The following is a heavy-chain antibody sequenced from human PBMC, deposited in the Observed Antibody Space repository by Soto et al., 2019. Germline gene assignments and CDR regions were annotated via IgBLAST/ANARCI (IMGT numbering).Heavy chain of an antibody. CDR3: VRNTPHQDESSASCWDDSEI. CDR2: IREDGIKK. CDR1: GFVSSKYW. J-gene: IGHJ3*02. D-gene: IGHD3-22*01. Sequence: EVHLMESGGGLVQPGGSLRLSCAASGFVSSKYWMTWVRQAAGKGLEWVANIREDGIKKNYGDSVKGRFNISRHNPKNSLNLQMNDLRAEDTAVDYCVRNTPHQDESSASCWDDSEICGQETMATASS. V-gene: IGHV3-7*03.